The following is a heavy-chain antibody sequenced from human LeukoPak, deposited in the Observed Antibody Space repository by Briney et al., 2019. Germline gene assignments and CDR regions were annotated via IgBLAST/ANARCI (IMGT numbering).Heavy chain of an antibody. J-gene: IGHJ4*02. D-gene: IGHD6-19*01. CDR3: ARRAGPNRYSSGWFDY. CDR1: GFTFSSYW. V-gene: IGHV3-7*01. Sequence: GGSLRLSCAASGFTFSSYWMSWVRQAPGKGLEWVANIKQDGSEKYYVDSVKGRFTISRDNAKNSLYLQMNSLRAEDTAVYYCARRAGPNRYSSGWFDYWGQGTLVTVSS. CDR2: IKQDGSEK.